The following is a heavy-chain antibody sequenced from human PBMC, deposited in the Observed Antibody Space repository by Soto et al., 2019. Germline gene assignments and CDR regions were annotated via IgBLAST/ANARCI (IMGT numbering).Heavy chain of an antibody. Sequence: ASVKVSCKASGGTFSSYAISWVRQAPGQGLEWMGGIIPIFGTANYAQKFQGRVTITADESTSTAYMELSSLRSEDTAVYYCATPGIAVPGTYYYYGMDVWGQGTTVTVSS. V-gene: IGHV1-69*13. J-gene: IGHJ6*02. CDR1: GGTFSSYA. CDR2: IIPIFGTA. D-gene: IGHD6-19*01. CDR3: ATPGIAVPGTYYYYGMDV.